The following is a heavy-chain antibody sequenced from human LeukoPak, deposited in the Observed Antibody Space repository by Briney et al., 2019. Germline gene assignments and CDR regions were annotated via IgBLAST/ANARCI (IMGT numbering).Heavy chain of an antibody. CDR1: GFTLGSYT. J-gene: IGHJ4*02. Sequence: GGSLRLSCAGSGFTLGSYTMSWVRQAPGKGLEWVSAISGNGYNTYYADSVKGRFTISSESSGNTLYLQMHNLRAVDTAVYYCAKGVRLWFAFYFDYWGQGTLVTVSS. CDR2: ISGNGYNT. CDR3: AKGVRLWFAFYFDY. D-gene: IGHD3-10*01. V-gene: IGHV3-23*01.